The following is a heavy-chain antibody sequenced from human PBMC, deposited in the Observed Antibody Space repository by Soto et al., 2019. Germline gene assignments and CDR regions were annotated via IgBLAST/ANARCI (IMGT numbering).Heavy chain of an antibody. D-gene: IGHD2-8*01. J-gene: IGHJ6*02. CDR2: LTASGLNT. V-gene: IGHV3-23*01. CDR3: AKGLGNAKEV. Sequence: EVQLLESGGGLVQPGGSLRLSCSASGFNFGSYGMSWVRQAPGKGLEWVPGLTASGLNTYYTDSVKGRFTISRDNARNTVYLQMSGLRVEDTAVCHCAKGLGNAKEVWGQGTTVTVSS. CDR1: GFNFGSYG.